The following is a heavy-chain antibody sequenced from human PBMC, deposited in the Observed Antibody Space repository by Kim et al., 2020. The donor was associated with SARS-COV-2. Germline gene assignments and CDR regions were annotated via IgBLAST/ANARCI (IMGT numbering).Heavy chain of an antibody. Sequence: GRFTISRDKSKNTLYLQMNSLRAEDTAVYYCAKDLPHPSTVTTSGGWFDPWGQGTLVTVSS. J-gene: IGHJ5*02. CDR3: AKDLPHPSTVTTSGGWFDP. D-gene: IGHD4-17*01. V-gene: IGHV3-23*01.